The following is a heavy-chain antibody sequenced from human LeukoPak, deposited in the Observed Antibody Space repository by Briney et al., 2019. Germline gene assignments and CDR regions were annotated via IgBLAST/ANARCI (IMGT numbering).Heavy chain of an antibody. V-gene: IGHV3-20*04. CDR3: ARDVI. CDR1: GFVFHDYS. CDR2: TNWNAGST. D-gene: IGHD2/OR15-2a*01. J-gene: IGHJ4*02. Sequence: RPGGSLRLSCVGSGFVFHDYSMTWVRQAPGKGLEWVSGTNWNAGSTAYADSVKGRFIISRDNAQDSLYLQMNSLRAEDTAVYYCARDVIRGQGTLVTVSS.